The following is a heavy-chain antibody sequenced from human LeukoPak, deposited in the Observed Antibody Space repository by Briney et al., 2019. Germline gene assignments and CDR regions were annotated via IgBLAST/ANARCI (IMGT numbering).Heavy chain of an antibody. V-gene: IGHV3-11*01. CDR2: ISGSGSDT. CDR3: ARFALLLDP. J-gene: IGHJ5*02. CDR1: GFRIGDAY. Sequence: GGSLRLSCAASGFRIGDAYMSWLRQAPGKGLEYVSYISGSGSDTSYADSVKGRFTISRDNAKNSLYLEMNSLRADDTAVYSCARFALLLDPWGQGTLVTVSS.